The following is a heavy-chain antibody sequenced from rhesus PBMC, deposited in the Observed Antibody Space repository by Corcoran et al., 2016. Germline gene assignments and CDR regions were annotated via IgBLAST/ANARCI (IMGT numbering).Heavy chain of an antibody. Sequence: QLQLQESGPGLVKPSATLSVTCAVSVGSISSSYWSWIRQAPRKWLDCIGSIYGSGSSTNYNPTLKSRGTLAVDTSKNQLALKLSSVTTADTAVYYCARVSVRLAFDFWGQGLRVTVSS. J-gene: IGHJ3*01. CDR3: ARVSVRLAFDF. V-gene: IGHV4-169*01. CDR1: VGSISSSY. CDR2: IYGSGSST. D-gene: IGHD2-39*01.